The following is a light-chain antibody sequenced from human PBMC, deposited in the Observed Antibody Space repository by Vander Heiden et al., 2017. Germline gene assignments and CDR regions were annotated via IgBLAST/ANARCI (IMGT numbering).Light chain of an antibody. J-gene: IGKJ2*01. CDR1: QSISSY. CDR3: QQNYSTPHT. CDR2: DAS. Sequence: DSQMTQSPSSLSASVGDRVTITCRASQSISSYLNWYQQKPGKAPKLLIYDASSLESGVPSRFSGSGSGTDFTLTISSLQPEDIATYYCQQNYSTPHTFGQGTKLEIK. V-gene: IGKV1-39*01.